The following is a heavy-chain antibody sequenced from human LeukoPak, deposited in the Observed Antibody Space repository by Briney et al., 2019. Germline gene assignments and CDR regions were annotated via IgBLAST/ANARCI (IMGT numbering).Heavy chain of an antibody. D-gene: IGHD1-14*01. J-gene: IGHJ5*02. CDR3: ARGPVPPGDWFDP. V-gene: IGHV1-8*01. Sequence: ASVKVSCKASGYTFTSYDINWVRQATGQGLEWMGWMNPNSGNTGYAQKFQGRVTMTTDTSTSTAYMELRSLRSDDAAVYYCARGPVPPGDWFDPWGQGTLVTVSS. CDR2: MNPNSGNT. CDR1: GYTFTSYD.